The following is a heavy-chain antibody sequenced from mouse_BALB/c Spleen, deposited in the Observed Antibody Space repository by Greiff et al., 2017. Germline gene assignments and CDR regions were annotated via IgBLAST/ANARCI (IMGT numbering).Heavy chain of an antibody. CDR3: ARMSATGAWFAY. CDR2: ISYSGST. CDR1: GYSITSDYA. D-gene: IGHD1-1*01. V-gene: IGHV3-2*02. J-gene: IGHJ3*01. Sequence: EVKLMESGPGLVKPSQSLSLTCTVTGYSITSDYAWNWIRQFPGNKLEWMGYISYSGSTSYNPSLKSRISITRDTSKNQFFLQLNSVTTEDTATYYCARMSATGAWFAYWGQGTLVTVSA.